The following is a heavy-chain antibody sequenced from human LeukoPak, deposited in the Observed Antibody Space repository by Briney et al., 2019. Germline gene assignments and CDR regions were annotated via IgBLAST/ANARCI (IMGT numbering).Heavy chain of an antibody. Sequence: SETLSLTCTVSGGSITSYYWSWIRQSPGKGLEWIGRIYITGSTTYNPSLKSRVTISVDTSKNQFSLKLSSVTAADTAVYYCARRSCSGGSCYSPDFDYCGEGTLVTVSS. D-gene: IGHD2-15*01. CDR1: GGSITSYY. CDR2: IYITGST. V-gene: IGHV4-4*07. J-gene: IGHJ4*02. CDR3: ARRSCSGGSCYSPDFDY.